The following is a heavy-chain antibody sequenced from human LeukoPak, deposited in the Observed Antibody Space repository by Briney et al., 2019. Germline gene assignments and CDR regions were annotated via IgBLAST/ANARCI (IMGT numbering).Heavy chain of an antibody. CDR1: GFTFSSYA. V-gene: IGHV3-64*01. CDR3: ARAVFVWGDAFDI. Sequence: GGSLRHLRAASGFTFSSYAMHWVRQAPGKGLEYVSAISSNGGSTYYANSVKGRFTISRDNSKNTLYLQMGSLRAEDMAVYYCARAVFVWGDAFDIWVQGTMVTVSS. J-gene: IGHJ3*02. D-gene: IGHD2-8*01. CDR2: ISSNGGST.